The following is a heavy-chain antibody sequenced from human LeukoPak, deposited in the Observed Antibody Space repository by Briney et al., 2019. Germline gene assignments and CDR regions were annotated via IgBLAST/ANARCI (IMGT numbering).Heavy chain of an antibody. CDR1: GFTFSSYA. D-gene: IGHD3-9*01. V-gene: IGHV3-30*04. Sequence: GGSLRLSCAASGFTFSSYAMHWVRQAPGKGLEWVAVISYDRSNKYYADSVKGRFTISRDNSKNTLYLQMNSLRAEDTAVYYCAKDRLRYFDWLPLDYWGQGTLVTVSS. CDR3: AKDRLRYFDWLPLDY. CDR2: ISYDRSNK. J-gene: IGHJ4*02.